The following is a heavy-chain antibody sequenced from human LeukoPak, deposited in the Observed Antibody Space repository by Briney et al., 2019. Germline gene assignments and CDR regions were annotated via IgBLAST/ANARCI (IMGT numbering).Heavy chain of an antibody. J-gene: IGHJ3*02. Sequence: PSETLSLTCTVAAASISSYYWSWMRQPPGKGLEWIGCIYYSGSTYYNPSLKSRVTISVDTSKNQFSLKLSSVTAADTAVYYCARLPITMIVVVTDAFDIWGQGTMVTVSS. V-gene: IGHV4-59*04. D-gene: IGHD3-22*01. CDR1: AASISSYY. CDR2: IYYSGST. CDR3: ARLPITMIVVVTDAFDI.